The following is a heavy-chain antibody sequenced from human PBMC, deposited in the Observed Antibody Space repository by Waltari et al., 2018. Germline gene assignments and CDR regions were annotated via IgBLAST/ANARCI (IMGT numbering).Heavy chain of an antibody. J-gene: IGHJ4*02. CDR3: AILRTPDY. CDR2: IYSGGST. V-gene: IGHV3-66*01. CDR1: GFTVSSHY. D-gene: IGHD4-17*01. Sequence: EVQLVESGGGLVQPGGSLRLSCSASGFTVSSHYMSWVRQAPGKGLEWVSVIYSGGSTYYADSVKGRFTISRDNSKNTLYLQMNSLRAEDTAVYYCAILRTPDYWGQGTLVTVSS.